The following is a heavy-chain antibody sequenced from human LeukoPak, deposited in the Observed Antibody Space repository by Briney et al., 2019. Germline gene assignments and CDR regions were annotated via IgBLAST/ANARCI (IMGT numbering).Heavy chain of an antibody. CDR3: ARRAGAYSHPYDY. D-gene: IGHD4/OR15-4a*01. CDR2: FRGSGGST. J-gene: IGHJ4*02. CDR1: GFTFSSYA. V-gene: IGHV3-23*01. Sequence: GGSLRLSCAASGFTFSSYAMSWVRQAPGKGLEWVSGFRGSGGSTYYADSLKGRFTISRDNSKSTLYLQMNSLRAEDTAVYYCARRAGAYSHPYDYWGQGTLVTVSS.